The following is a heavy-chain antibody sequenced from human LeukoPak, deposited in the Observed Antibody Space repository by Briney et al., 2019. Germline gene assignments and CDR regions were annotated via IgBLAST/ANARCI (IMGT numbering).Heavy chain of an antibody. J-gene: IGHJ4*02. D-gene: IGHD2-21*02. V-gene: IGHV1-24*01. Sequence: GASVKVSCKVSGYTLTELSMHWVRQVPGKGLEWMGGFDPEDGETIYAQKFQGRVTMTGDTSTDTAYMELSSLRSEDTAVYYRATVLMVACCGGDCLDYWGQGTLVTVSS. CDR1: GYTLTELS. CDR3: ATVLMVACCGGDCLDY. CDR2: FDPEDGET.